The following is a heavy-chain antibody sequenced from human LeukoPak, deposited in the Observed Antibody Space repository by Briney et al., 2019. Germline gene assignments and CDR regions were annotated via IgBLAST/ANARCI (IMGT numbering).Heavy chain of an antibody. D-gene: IGHD5-24*01. CDR2: IYSGGTT. Sequence: QPGGSLRLSCAASGFTVNNNYMNWVRQAPGKGLEWVSLIYSGGTTSYADSVKGRFTISRDNSKNTLYLQMNSLRVEDTAVYYCARDPPAVTINTYAWGQGTLVTVSS. CDR1: GFTVNNNY. J-gene: IGHJ5*02. CDR3: ARDPPAVTINTYA. V-gene: IGHV3-66*01.